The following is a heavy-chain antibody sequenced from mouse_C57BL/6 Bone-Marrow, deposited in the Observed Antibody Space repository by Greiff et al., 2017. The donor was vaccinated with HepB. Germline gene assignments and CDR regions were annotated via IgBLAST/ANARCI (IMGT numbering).Heavy chain of an antibody. D-gene: IGHD1-1*01. V-gene: IGHV1-63*01. CDR3: ARLITTVVAGSY. Sequence: QVHVKQSGAELVRPGTSVKMSCKASGYTFTNYWIGWAKQRPGHGLEWIGDIYPGGGYTNYNEKFKSKATLTVDTSSSTAYMQLSSLTSEDSAVYYCARLITTVVAGSYWGQGTLVTVSA. J-gene: IGHJ3*01. CDR1: GYTFTNYW. CDR2: IYPGGGYT.